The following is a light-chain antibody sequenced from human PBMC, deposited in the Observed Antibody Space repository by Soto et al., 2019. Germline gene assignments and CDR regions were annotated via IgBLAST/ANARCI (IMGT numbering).Light chain of an antibody. J-gene: IGKJ5*01. CDR3: QQYGSSPIT. CDR1: QSVISTY. V-gene: IGKV3-20*01. CDR2: GAS. Sequence: ERVMRQSPPTLSVSPGTRATLSCRASQSVISTYLALYQQKPGQAPRLLIYGASSRATGIPDRFSGSGSGTDFTLTISRLEPEDFAVYYCQQYGSSPITFGQGTRLQIK.